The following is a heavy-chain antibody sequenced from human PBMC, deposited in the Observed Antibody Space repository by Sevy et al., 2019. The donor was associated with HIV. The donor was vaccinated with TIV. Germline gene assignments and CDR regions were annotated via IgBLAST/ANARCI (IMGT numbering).Heavy chain of an antibody. J-gene: IGHJ5*02. CDR2: INHSGST. V-gene: IGHV4-34*01. Sequence: SETLSLTCAVYGGSFSGYYWSWIRQPPGKGLEWIGEINHSGSTNYNPSLKSRVTISVDTSKNQFSLRLSPVTAADTAVYYCARASKARYQLLNWFDPWGQGTLVTVSS. CDR1: GGSFSGYY. D-gene: IGHD2-2*01. CDR3: ARASKARYQLLNWFDP.